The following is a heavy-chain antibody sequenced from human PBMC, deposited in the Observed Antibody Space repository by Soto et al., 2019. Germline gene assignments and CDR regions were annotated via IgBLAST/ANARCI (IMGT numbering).Heavy chain of an antibody. Sequence: GSLRLSCAASGFTFSSYWMSWVRQAPGKGVEWVANIKQDGSEKYYVDSVKGRFTISRDNAKNSLYLQMNSLRAEDTAVYYCARLGIAARLSSLHPSNWFDPWGQGTLVTVSS. J-gene: IGHJ5*02. CDR1: GFTFSSYW. V-gene: IGHV3-7*01. CDR3: ARLGIAARLSSLHPSNWFDP. CDR2: IKQDGSEK. D-gene: IGHD6-6*01.